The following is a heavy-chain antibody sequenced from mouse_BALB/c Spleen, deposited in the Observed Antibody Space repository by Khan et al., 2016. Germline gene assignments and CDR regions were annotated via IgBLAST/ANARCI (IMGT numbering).Heavy chain of an antibody. J-gene: IGHJ3*01. D-gene: IGHD2-4*01. Sequence: EVQLVESGGGLVQPKGSLKLSCAASGFTFNTYAMNWVRQAPGKGLEWVARISRKSNNYSTYYADSVQDRLTISRDDTQSMLYLQMNNLKTEDTAMYDSLRHMIPGALAYWGQGTPITVSA. CDR1: GFTFNTYA. CDR3: LRHMIPGALAY. CDR2: ISRKSNNYST. V-gene: IGHV10-1*02.